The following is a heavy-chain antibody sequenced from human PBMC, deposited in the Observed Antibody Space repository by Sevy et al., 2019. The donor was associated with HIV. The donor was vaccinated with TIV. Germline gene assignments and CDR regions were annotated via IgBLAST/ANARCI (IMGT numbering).Heavy chain of an antibody. D-gene: IGHD4-17*01. CDR3: AREEGTEDYGTDY. J-gene: IGHJ4*02. CDR1: GFTFSSYW. Sequence: GGSLRLSCAASGFTFSSYWMSWVRQAPGKGLEWVANIKQDGSEKYYVDSVKGRFTISRDNAKNSLYLQMNSLRAEDTAVYYCAREEGTEDYGTDYWGQGTVVTVSS. CDR2: IKQDGSEK. V-gene: IGHV3-7*01.